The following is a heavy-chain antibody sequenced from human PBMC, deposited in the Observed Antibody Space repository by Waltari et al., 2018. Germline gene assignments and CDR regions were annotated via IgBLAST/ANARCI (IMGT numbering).Heavy chain of an antibody. CDR1: GGSMSSYF. J-gene: IGHJ6*02. CDR2: IHYSGRT. D-gene: IGHD3-10*01. Sequence: QVQLQESGPGLVKPSEPLSLTCTVSGGSMSSYFCSWFRQHPGKGLEWIGYIHYSGRTNYNPSLKSRITISLDVSKNQFALKLSSVTAADTAMYYCARHFPAPGSYYIYGMDVWGQGTTVTVSS. V-gene: IGHV4-59*08. CDR3: ARHFPAPGSYYIYGMDV.